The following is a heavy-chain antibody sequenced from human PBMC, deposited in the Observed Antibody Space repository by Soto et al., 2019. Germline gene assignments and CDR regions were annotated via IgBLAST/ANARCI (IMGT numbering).Heavy chain of an antibody. Sequence: VQLVQSGAEVKKPGASVKVSCKASGYTFTSYGISWVRQAPGQGLEWMGWISAYNVNTKYAQKLQGRVTMTTDTSTSTAYIELRSLRADDTAVYYCARDAAIGLNDYWGQGTLVTVSS. J-gene: IGHJ4*02. CDR1: GYTFTSYG. V-gene: IGHV1-18*01. CDR2: ISAYNVNT. CDR3: ARDAAIGLNDY.